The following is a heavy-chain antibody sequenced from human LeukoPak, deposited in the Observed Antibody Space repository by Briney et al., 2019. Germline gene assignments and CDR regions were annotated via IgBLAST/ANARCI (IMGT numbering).Heavy chain of an antibody. CDR1: GFTFSSSA. J-gene: IGHJ6*02. CDR3: ARGAPHCSKTSCYSYYYGMDV. V-gene: IGHV3-64*01. CDR2: ISTNEITT. D-gene: IGHD2-2*01. Sequence: GGSLRLSCAASGFTFSSSAMHWVRQAPGKGLEYVSTISTNEITTYYANSVKGRFTISRDNSKNTLYLQMGSLIAEDVAVYYCARGAPHCSKTSCYSYYYGMDVWGQGATVTVSS.